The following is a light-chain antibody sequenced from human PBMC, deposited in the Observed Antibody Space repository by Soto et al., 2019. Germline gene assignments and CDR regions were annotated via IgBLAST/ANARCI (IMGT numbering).Light chain of an antibody. J-gene: IGKJ4*01. CDR1: QGVRSNF. V-gene: IGKV3-20*01. CDR3: QQYGWSLT. CDR2: GAS. Sequence: IVLTQSPGTLSLSPGERATLSCRASQGVRSNFLAWYQQKPGQAPRFLIYGASNRATGIPDRFSGSGSGTDFTLTISRLEPEDFAVYYCQQYGWSLTFGGGTKVDIK.